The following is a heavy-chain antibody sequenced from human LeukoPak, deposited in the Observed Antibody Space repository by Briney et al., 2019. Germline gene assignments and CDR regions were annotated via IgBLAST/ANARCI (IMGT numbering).Heavy chain of an antibody. CDR2: ISGRGPDT. Sequence: GGSLRLSCAASGFTFSSYAMTWVRLAPGKGLEWVSAISGRGPDTFYADSVRGRFTMSRDDSKSTLYLEMNSLSDEDTAVYYCAKVFTTRTRLHWGYGMDGWGQGTSVTVSS. V-gene: IGHV3-23*01. CDR3: AKVFTTRTRLHWGYGMDG. J-gene: IGHJ6*02. D-gene: IGHD3-16*01. CDR1: GFTFSSYA.